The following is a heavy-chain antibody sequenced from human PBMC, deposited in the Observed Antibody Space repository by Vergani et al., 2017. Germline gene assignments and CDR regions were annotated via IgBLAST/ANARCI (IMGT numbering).Heavy chain of an antibody. D-gene: IGHD5-24*01. CDR1: GFTVSSNS. CDR3: ASRWLQLSGDAFDI. Sequence: VQLVESGGGLVQPGGSLRLSCAASGFTVSSNSMSWVRQAPGKGLEWVAVIDSGGSTYSADSVKGRFTISRDTSKNTLYLQMNSLRAEDTAVYYCASRWLQLSGDAFDIGGQGTMVTVSS. CDR2: IDSGGST. V-gene: IGHV3-66*02. J-gene: IGHJ3*02.